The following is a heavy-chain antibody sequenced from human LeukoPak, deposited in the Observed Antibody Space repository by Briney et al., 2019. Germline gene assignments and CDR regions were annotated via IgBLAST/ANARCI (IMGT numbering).Heavy chain of an antibody. CDR1: GFTFSSYA. V-gene: IGHV3-7*01. D-gene: IGHD3-10*01. Sequence: GGSLRLSCAASGFTFSSYAMSWVRQAPGRGLEWVANIKQDGSEKYYVDSVKGRFTISRDNSKNTLYLQMNSLRAEDTAVYYCAKTLNMVRGVTTDYWGQGTLVTVSS. CDR2: IKQDGSEK. CDR3: AKTLNMVRGVTTDY. J-gene: IGHJ4*02.